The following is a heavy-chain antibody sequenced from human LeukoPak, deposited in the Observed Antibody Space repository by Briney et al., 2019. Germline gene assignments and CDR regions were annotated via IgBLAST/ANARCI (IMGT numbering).Heavy chain of an antibody. CDR3: ARIGSSHYFDF. D-gene: IGHD2-2*01. J-gene: IGHJ4*02. Sequence: ASVTVSCKASGYTFTDYYLHWVRQAPGQGLEWMGWINPNSGGTNYAQTFQGRVTTTRDTSITTAYLELSRLRSDDTAVYYCARIGSSHYFDFWGQGTLVTVSS. CDR1: GYTFTDYY. V-gene: IGHV1-2*02. CDR2: INPNSGGT.